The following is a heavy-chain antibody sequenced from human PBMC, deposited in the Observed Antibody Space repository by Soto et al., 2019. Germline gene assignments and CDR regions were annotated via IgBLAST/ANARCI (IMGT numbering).Heavy chain of an antibody. CDR2: ISSSSSYI. Sequence: GGSLRLSCAASGFTFSSYSMNWVRQAPGKGLEWVSSISSSSSYIYYADSVKGRFTISRDNAKNSLYLQMNSLRAEDTAVYYCARGTFYYDGSGYYGYWGQGTLVTVSS. D-gene: IGHD3-22*01. CDR3: ARGTFYYDGSGYYGY. CDR1: GFTFSSYS. J-gene: IGHJ4*02. V-gene: IGHV3-21*01.